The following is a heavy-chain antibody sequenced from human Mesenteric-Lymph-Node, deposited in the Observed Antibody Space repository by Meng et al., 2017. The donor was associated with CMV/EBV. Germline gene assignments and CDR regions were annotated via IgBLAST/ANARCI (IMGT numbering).Heavy chain of an antibody. J-gene: IGHJ6*02. Sequence: GGSLRLSCAASGFTFSSYSMNWFRQAPGKGLEWVSCISSSSSYIYYADSVKGRFTISRDNAKNSLYLQMNSLRDEDTAVYYCARDRERITIFGVVKGEGMDVWGQGTTVTVSS. CDR3: ARDRERITIFGVVKGEGMDV. D-gene: IGHD3-3*01. V-gene: IGHV3-21*01. CDR2: ISSSSSYI. CDR1: GFTFSSYS.